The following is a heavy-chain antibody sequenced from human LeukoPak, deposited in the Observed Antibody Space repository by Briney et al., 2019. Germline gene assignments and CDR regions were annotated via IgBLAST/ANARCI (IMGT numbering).Heavy chain of an antibody. Sequence: PGGSLRLSCAASGFTFDDYGMSWVRQVPGKGLEWVSGINWNGGSTGYADSVKGRFTISRDNAKNSLFLQMNSLRAEDTAVYYCARERSPRGIAVAGTFGYWGQGTLVTVSS. D-gene: IGHD6-19*01. V-gene: IGHV3-20*04. CDR2: INWNGGST. CDR3: ARERSPRGIAVAGTFGY. CDR1: GFTFDDYG. J-gene: IGHJ4*02.